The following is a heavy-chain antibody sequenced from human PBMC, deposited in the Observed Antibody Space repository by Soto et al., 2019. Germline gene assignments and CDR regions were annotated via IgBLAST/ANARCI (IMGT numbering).Heavy chain of an antibody. V-gene: IGHV1-69*01. J-gene: IGHJ4*02. CDR3: ARGRSIGAAGRPRRYFDY. Sequence: QVQLVQSGAEVKKPGSSVKVSCKASGGTFSSYAISWVRQAPGQGLEWMGGVIPIFGTANYAQKFQGRVTITEDEYTSTAQQELSSLRSEDTAVYYCARGRSIGAAGRPRRYFDYWGQGTLVTVSS. CDR1: GGTFSSYA. D-gene: IGHD6-6*01. CDR2: VIPIFGTA.